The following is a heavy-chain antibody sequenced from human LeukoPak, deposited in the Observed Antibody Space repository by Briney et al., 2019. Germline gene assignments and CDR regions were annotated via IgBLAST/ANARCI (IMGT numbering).Heavy chain of an antibody. CDR2: IIPILGIA. CDR3: ARAGNYYDSSGYFAHGWFDP. J-gene: IGHJ5*02. Sequence: SVKVSCKASGGTFSSYTISWVRQAPGQGLEWMGRIIPILGIANYAQKFQGRVTITADKSTSTAYMELSSLRSEDTAVYYCARAGNYYDSSGYFAHGWFDPWGQGTLVTVSS. D-gene: IGHD3-22*01. V-gene: IGHV1-69*02. CDR1: GGTFSSYT.